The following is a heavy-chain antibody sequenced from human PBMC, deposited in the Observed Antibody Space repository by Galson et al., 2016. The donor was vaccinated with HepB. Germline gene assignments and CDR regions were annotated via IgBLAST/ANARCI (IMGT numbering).Heavy chain of an antibody. V-gene: IGHV1-18*01. J-gene: IGHJ4*02. CDR3: ARDQAPTYYHHSHGFDK. CDR1: GYTFTNYG. D-gene: IGHD3-3*02. CDR2: ISGHNGNT. Sequence: QSGAEVKKPGASVKVSCTASGYTFTNYGLNWGRQAPGQGLTWMGWISGHNGNTSYAQKFQDRLAVTRDTSATTSYMELRNLRSDDTALYFCARDQAPTYYHHSHGFDKWGQGTLVTVSS.